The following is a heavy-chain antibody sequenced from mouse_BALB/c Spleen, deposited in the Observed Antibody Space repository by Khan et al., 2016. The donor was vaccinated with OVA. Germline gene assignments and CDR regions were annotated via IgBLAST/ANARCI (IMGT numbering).Heavy chain of an antibody. V-gene: IGHV5-9*03. D-gene: IGHD2-13*01. Sequence: EVELVESGGGFMKPGGSLKLSCAASGFTFSSYPMSWVRQTPEKRLEWVATLSSGGVNTYYPDSLNGRFTISRANATNNLYLQMSSLRSADTAWYYCARSSYGDFAYWGQGTLVTVSA. CDR2: LSSGGVNT. CDR3: ARSSYGDFAY. J-gene: IGHJ3*01. CDR1: GFTFSSYP.